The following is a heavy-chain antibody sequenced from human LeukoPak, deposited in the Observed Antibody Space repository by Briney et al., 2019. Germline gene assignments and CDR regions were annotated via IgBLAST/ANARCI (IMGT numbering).Heavy chain of an antibody. D-gene: IGHD2-15*01. V-gene: IGHV3-23*01. Sequence: GGSLRLSCAASGFTFSTYAMSWVRQAPGKGLEWVSNISGSGSGGGTYYADSVKGRFTISRDNSKNTLYLQMNSLRAEDTAVYYCAKSGLNRFDYWGQGTLVTVSS. CDR2: ISGSGSGGGT. J-gene: IGHJ4*02. CDR3: AKSGLNRFDY. CDR1: GFTFSTYA.